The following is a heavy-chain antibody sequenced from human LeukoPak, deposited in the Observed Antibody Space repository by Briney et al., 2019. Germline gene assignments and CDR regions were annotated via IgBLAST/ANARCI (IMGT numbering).Heavy chain of an antibody. Sequence: GGSLRLSCAGSGFTFSSYSMNWVRQAPGKGLEWVSSISSSSSYIYYADSVKGRFTISRDNAKNSLYLQMNSLRAEDTAVYYCARDLSSVYATNWFDPWGQGTLVTVSS. D-gene: IGHD2-8*01. V-gene: IGHV3-21*01. CDR1: GFTFSSYS. J-gene: IGHJ5*02. CDR3: ARDLSSVYATNWFDP. CDR2: ISSSSSYI.